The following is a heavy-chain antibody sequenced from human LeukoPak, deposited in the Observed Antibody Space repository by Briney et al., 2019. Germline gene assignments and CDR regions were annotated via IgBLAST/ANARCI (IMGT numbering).Heavy chain of an antibody. CDR2: IIPIFGTA. V-gene: IGHV1-69*01. CDR1: GGTVSSYA. D-gene: IGHD6-13*01. CDR3: ARSGIAAAGTSFDI. Sequence: GSSVKVSCKASGGTVSSYAISWVRQAPGQGLEWMGGIIPIFGTANYAQKFQGRVTITADESTSTAYMELSSLRSEDTAVYYCARSGIAAAGTSFDIWGQGTMVTVSS. J-gene: IGHJ3*02.